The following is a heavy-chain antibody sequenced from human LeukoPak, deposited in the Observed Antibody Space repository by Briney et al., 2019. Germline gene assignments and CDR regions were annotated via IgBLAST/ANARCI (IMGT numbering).Heavy chain of an antibody. J-gene: IGHJ4*02. CDR2: ISYDGSNK. CDR1: GFTFSSYG. CDR3: AKVGMTTVLGYFDY. V-gene: IGHV3-30*18. D-gene: IGHD4-17*01. Sequence: GGSLRLSCAASGFTFSSYGMHWVRQAPGKGLEWVAVISYDGSNKYYADSVKGRFTISRDNSKNTLYLQMNSLRAEDTAVYYCAKVGMTTVLGYFDYWGQGTLVTVSS.